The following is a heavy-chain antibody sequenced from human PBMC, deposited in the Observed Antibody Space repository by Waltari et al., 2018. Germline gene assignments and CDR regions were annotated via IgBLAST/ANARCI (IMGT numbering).Heavy chain of an antibody. CDR1: GFTFRDYW. CDR3: ARSVYPYYFDY. CDR2: FNNDGSTT. J-gene: IGHJ4*02. V-gene: IGHV3-74*01. Sequence: EVQLVESGGGLVQPGGSLILSCAASGFTFRDYWLHWVRQVPGKGLVWVSRFNNDGSTTAYADSVKGRFTISRDNAKNMLFLQMNSLRAEDTAIYYCARSVYPYYFDYWGQGSLVTVSS.